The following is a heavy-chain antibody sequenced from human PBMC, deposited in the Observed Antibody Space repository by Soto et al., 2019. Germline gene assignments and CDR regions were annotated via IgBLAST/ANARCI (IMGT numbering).Heavy chain of an antibody. Sequence: QVQLVQSGVEVKKPGASVKVSCKASGYTFVDYGFSWVRQAPGQGREWMGWISPYNGNTHYVETFQGRVTMTTDTSTSTAFMELRTLTSDDTAVYYCARVPTPTHGDSNTNNFLDPWGQGTLVTVSS. V-gene: IGHV1-18*04. CDR3: ARVPTPTHGDSNTNNFLDP. CDR2: ISPYNGNT. J-gene: IGHJ5*02. CDR1: GYTFVDYG. D-gene: IGHD3-10*01.